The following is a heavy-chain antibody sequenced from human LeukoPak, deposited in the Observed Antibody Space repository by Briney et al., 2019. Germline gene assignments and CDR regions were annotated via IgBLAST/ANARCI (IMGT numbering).Heavy chain of an antibody. J-gene: IGHJ4*02. D-gene: IGHD2-21*02. Sequence: SETLSLTCTVSGGSISSGDYYWSWIRKPPGTGLEWIGYIYYSGSTYYNPSLKSRVTISVDTSKNQFSLKLSSVTAADTAVYYCARGSIVVVTSPLFDYWGQGTLVTVSS. CDR1: GGSISSGDYY. V-gene: IGHV4-30-4*01. CDR2: IYYSGST. CDR3: ARGSIVVVTSPLFDY.